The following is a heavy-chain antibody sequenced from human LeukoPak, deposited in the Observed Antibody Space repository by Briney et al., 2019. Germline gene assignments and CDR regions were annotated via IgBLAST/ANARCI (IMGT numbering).Heavy chain of an antibody. CDR2: ISAYNGNT. D-gene: IGHD2-21*01. V-gene: IGHV1-18*01. CDR3: ARTNQRYYYYYYGMDV. J-gene: IGHJ6*02. CDR1: GYTFTSYG. Sequence: APVKVSCKASGYTFTSYGISWVRQAPGQGLEWMGWISAYNGNTNYAQKLQGRVTMTTDTSTSTAYMELRSLRSDDTAVYYCARTNQRYYYYYYGMDVWGQGTTVTVSS.